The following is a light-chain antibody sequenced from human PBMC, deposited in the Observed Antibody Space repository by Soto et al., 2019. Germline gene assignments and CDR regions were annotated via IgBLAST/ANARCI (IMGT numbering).Light chain of an antibody. CDR3: CSYAGSPYV. CDR2: DVS. V-gene: IGLV2-11*01. J-gene: IGLJ1*01. Sequence: QSALTQPRSVSGSPGQSVTISFTGNSNDVGCYNYVSWYQHHPGKAPKLMIYDVSTRPSGVPDRFSGSKSGTTASLTISGLQAEDEADYYCCSYAGSPYVFGTGTKVTVL. CDR1: SNDVGCYNY.